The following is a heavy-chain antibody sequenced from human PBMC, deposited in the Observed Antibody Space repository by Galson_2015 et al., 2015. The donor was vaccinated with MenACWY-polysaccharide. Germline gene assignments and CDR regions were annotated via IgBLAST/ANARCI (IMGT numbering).Heavy chain of an antibody. J-gene: IGHJ3*01. V-gene: IGHV3-33*01. CDR1: GLRFSGSG. D-gene: IGHD2-21*01. Sequence: SLRLSCAASGLRFSGSGMHWVRQAPGKGLEWVAVIQYDGTNKVYADSVKGRFSISRDNSKNTLYLEMNSLRAEDTALYYCAREGSRIVFHAFDVRGQGTMVTVSS. CDR3: AREGSRIVFHAFDV. CDR2: IQYDGTNK.